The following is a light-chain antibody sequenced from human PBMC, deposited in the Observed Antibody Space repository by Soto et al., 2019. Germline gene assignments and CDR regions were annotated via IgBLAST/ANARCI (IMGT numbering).Light chain of an antibody. V-gene: IGLV2-14*03. CDR3: SSYTCSSPL. Sequence: QSALTQPASVSGSPGQSITISCTGTSSDVGGYNYVSWYQQHPGKAPKLMIYDVTNRPSGVSSRFSGSKSGNTASLTISGLQAEDEADYYCSSYTCSSPLFGGGTQLTVL. CDR1: SSDVGGYNY. J-gene: IGLJ2*01. CDR2: DVT.